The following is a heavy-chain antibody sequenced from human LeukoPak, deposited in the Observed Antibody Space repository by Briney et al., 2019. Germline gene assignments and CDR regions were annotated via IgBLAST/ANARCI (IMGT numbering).Heavy chain of an antibody. Sequence: SQTLSLTCTVSGGSISSGDYYWSWIRQPPGKGLEWIGYIYCSGSTYYNPSLKSRVTISVDTSKNQFSLKLSSVTAADTAVYYCARVPVGILRFDYWGQGTLVTVSS. CDR3: ARVPVGILRFDY. CDR1: GGSISSGDYY. V-gene: IGHV4-30-4*08. CDR2: IYCSGST. D-gene: IGHD4-17*01. J-gene: IGHJ4*02.